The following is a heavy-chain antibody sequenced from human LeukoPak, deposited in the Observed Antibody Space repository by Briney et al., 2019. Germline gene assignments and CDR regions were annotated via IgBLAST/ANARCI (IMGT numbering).Heavy chain of an antibody. Sequence: SAKVSRKPSLGTLSSYAISCVRPAPGQGLEWMGRIIPIFGIAHYAQKFQGRVTITADKSTSTAYMELSSLRSEDTAVYYCARAWRRRYSLNLPPPRHYYYGMDVWGQGTTVTVSS. CDR1: LGTLSSYA. CDR3: ARAWRRRYSLNLPPPRHYYYGMDV. D-gene: IGHD5-18*01. J-gene: IGHJ6*02. V-gene: IGHV1-69*04. CDR2: IIPIFGIA.